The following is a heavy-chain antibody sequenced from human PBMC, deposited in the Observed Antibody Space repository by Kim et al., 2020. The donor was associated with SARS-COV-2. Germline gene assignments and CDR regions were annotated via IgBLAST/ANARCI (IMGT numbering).Heavy chain of an antibody. Sequence: TYYSDAGKSAFTITKDNAKHTLYLQMNRLRAEDTAVYYCAKGEGATTDYWGQGSLVTVSS. D-gene: IGHD1-26*01. J-gene: IGHJ4*02. CDR3: AKGEGATTDY. CDR2: T. V-gene: IGHV3-23*01.